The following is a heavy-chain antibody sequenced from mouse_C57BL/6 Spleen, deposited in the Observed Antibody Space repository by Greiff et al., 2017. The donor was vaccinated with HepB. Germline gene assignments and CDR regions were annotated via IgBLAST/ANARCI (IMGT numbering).Heavy chain of an antibody. Sequence: VQLQQSGAELVKPGASVKISCKASGYAFSSYWMNWVKQRPGKGLEWIGQIYPGDGDTNYNGKFMGKATLPADKSSSTAYMQLSSLTSEDSAVYVCARKGDWDPLFDYWGQGTTLTVSS. CDR2: IYPGDGDT. J-gene: IGHJ2*01. CDR3: ARKGDWDPLFDY. V-gene: IGHV1-80*01. D-gene: IGHD4-1*01. CDR1: GYAFSSYW.